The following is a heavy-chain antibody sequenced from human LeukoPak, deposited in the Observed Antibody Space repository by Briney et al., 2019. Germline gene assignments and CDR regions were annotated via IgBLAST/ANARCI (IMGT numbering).Heavy chain of an antibody. CDR2: ISGSGGST. CDR3: GTSGWSLYYYYYYMDV. J-gene: IGHJ6*03. V-gene: IGHV3-23*01. CDR1: GFTFSSYG. Sequence: GSLRLSCAASGFTFSSYGMSWVRQAPGKGLEWVSAISGSGGSTYYADSVKGRFTISRDNSKNTLYLQMNSLRAEDTAVYYCGTSGWSLYYYYYYMDVWGKGTTVTISS. D-gene: IGHD6-19*01.